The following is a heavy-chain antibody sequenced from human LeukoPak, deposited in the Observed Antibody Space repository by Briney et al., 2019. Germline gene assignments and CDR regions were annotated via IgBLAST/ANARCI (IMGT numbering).Heavy chain of an antibody. D-gene: IGHD2-8*01. Sequence: SVKVSCKASGGTFSSYAISWVRQAPGQGLEWMGGIIPIFGTANYAQKFQGRVTITADESTSTAYMELSSLRSEDTAVYYCAGMRRAHPYYYYGMDVWGQGTTVTVSS. J-gene: IGHJ6*02. CDR1: GGTFSSYA. CDR2: IIPIFGTA. V-gene: IGHV1-69*13. CDR3: AGMRRAHPYYYYGMDV.